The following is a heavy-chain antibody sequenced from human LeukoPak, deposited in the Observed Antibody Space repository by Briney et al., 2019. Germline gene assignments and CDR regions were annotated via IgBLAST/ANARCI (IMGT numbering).Heavy chain of an antibody. J-gene: IGHJ4*02. CDR1: GGSISSYY. Sequence: PSETLSLTCTVSGGSISSYYWSWIRQPPGKGLEWIGYIYYSGSTNYNPSLKSRVTISVDTSKNQFSLKLSSVTAADTAVYYCARIPYCSSTSCRGYWGQGTLVTVSS. CDR2: IYYSGST. D-gene: IGHD2-2*01. V-gene: IGHV4-59*08. CDR3: ARIPYCSSTSCRGY.